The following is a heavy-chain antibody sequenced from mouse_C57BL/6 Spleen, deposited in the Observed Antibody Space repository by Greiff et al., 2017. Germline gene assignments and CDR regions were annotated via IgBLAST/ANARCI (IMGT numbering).Heavy chain of an antibody. Sequence: EVHLVESEGGLVQPGSSMKLSCTASGFTFSDYYMAWVRQVPEKGLEWVANINYDGSSTYYLDSLKSRFTISRDNANNILYLQMSSLKSEDTAAYYCARERDDYDGGGFDYWGQGTTLTVSS. V-gene: IGHV5-16*01. D-gene: IGHD2-4*01. CDR1: GFTFSDYY. J-gene: IGHJ2*01. CDR3: ARERDDYDGGGFDY. CDR2: INYDGSST.